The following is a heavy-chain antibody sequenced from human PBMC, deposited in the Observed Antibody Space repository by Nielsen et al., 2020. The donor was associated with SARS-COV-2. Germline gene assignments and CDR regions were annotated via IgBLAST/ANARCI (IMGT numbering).Heavy chain of an antibody. CDR2: AYYTGIT. Sequence: SETLSLTCSVSGGSMTSYYWTWIRQPPGEGPEWIGCAYYTGITNYNPSLRSRVTISIDTSKRQVSLKMTSVTAADTAVYYCARRSDWFDPWGQGTLVTVSS. J-gene: IGHJ5*02. CDR1: GGSMTSYY. V-gene: IGHV4-59*01. CDR3: ARRSDWFDP.